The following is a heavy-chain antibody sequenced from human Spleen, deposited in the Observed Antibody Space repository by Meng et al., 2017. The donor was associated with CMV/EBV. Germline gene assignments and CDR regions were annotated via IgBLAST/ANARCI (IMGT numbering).Heavy chain of an antibody. CDR2: ISGSGGST. CDR1: GFTFSSFT. J-gene: IGHJ6*02. V-gene: IGHV3-23*01. Sequence: GGSLRLSCAASGFTFSSFTMNWVRQAPGKGLEWVSAISGSGGSTYYADSVKGRFTISRDNAKNTLYLQMNSLRAEDTAVYYCARDSYGMDVWGQGTTVTVSS. CDR3: ARDSYGMDV.